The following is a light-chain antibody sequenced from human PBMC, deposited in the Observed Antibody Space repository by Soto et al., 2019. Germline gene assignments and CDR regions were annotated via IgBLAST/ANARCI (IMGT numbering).Light chain of an antibody. CDR3: QQYHLYWT. V-gene: IGKV1-5*01. CDR2: GAS. CDR1: QRIATW. J-gene: IGKJ1*01. Sequence: DIQMTQSPSSLSASVGYRVTITCRASQRIATWLAWYQHQPGSAPKLLIYGASTLQSGVPSRFSGSGSGAEFTLTIDNLQPEDFATYYCQQYHLYWTFGPGTKVDIK.